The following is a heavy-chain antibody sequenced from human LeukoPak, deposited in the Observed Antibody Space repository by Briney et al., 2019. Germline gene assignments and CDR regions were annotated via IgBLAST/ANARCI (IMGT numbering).Heavy chain of an antibody. CDR3: ARKDYSIGFYTD. V-gene: IGHV4-4*02. J-gene: IGHJ4*02. D-gene: IGHD6-19*01. CDR2: IYHSGST. CDR1: GGSISSSYW. Sequence: SGTLSLTCAVSGGSISSSYWWSWVRQPPGKGLEWIGEIYHSGSTNYNPSLKSRVTISIDKSKNQFSLRLNSVTAADTAVYYRARKDYSIGFYTDWGQGTLVTVSS.